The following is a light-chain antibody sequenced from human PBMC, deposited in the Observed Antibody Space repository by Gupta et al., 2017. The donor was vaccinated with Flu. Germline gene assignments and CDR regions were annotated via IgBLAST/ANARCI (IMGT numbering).Light chain of an antibody. CDR2: AAS. J-gene: IGKJ1*01. Sequence: DIQMTQSPSSLSASVGDRITITCRASQGIRNDLAWYQQKPGKAPKRLIYAASTLQSGVPSRFGGSGSGTEFTLTISSLQPEDFATYYCLQHNSLWTFGQGTKVEIK. CDR1: QGIRND. V-gene: IGKV1-17*01. CDR3: LQHNSLWT.